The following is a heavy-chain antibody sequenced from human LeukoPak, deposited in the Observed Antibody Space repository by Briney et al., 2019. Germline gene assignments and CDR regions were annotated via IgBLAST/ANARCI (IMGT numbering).Heavy chain of an antibody. D-gene: IGHD4-17*01. V-gene: IGHV3-48*01. CDR2: ISSSSSSTI. CDR1: GFTFSSYS. Sequence: GGSLRLSCAASGFTFSSYSMNWVRQAPGKGLEWVSYISSSSSSTIYYADSVKGRFTISRDNAKNSLYLQMNSLRAEDTAVYYCARARYGDSSFFDYWGQGTLVTVSS. J-gene: IGHJ4*02. CDR3: ARARYGDSSFFDY.